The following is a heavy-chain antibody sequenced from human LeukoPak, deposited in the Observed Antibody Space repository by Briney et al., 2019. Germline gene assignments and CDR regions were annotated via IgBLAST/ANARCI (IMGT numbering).Heavy chain of an antibody. Sequence: LRXSCXVSGFNIKDYAXHWVRQTPXXXXQWLAVISSDGTNKYYADFVQGRFSFARDNVNNTLFLEMNSLGVEDTGLYYCAGRQTGSYYGDYLEYWGQGTLVTVSS. D-gene: IGHD3-10*01. CDR1: GFNIKDYA. V-gene: IGHV3-30*04. CDR2: ISSDGTNK. CDR3: AGRQTGSYYGDYLEY. J-gene: IGHJ4*02.